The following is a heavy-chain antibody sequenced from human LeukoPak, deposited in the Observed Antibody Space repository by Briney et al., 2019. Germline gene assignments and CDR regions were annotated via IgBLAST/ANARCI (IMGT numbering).Heavy chain of an antibody. J-gene: IGHJ4*02. CDR2: ISSSSSTI. CDR3: ARDLRYDFWSGYYSFDY. CDR1: GFTFSSYG. V-gene: IGHV3-48*02. D-gene: IGHD3-3*01. Sequence: PGGSLRLSCAASGFTFSSYGMHWVRQAPGKGLEWLSYISSSSSTIYYADSVKGRFTISRDNAKNSPYLQMNSLRDEDTAVYYCARDLRYDFWSGYYSFDYWGQGTLVTVSS.